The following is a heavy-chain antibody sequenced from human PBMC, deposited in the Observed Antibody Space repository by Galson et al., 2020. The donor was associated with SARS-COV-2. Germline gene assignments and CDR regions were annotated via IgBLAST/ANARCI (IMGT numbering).Heavy chain of an antibody. CDR3: ARFPRGGAGTFDY. D-gene: IGHD2-21*01. CDR2: IKKRGNEQ. Sequence: GESLKISCAASGFTFSDNYMSWVRQPPGKGLEWVAHIKKRGNEQYYADSVRGRFTISRDNAKNSLFLQMGTLRADDTAMYYCARFPRGGAGTFDYWGQGILVTVAS. CDR1: GFTFSDNY. V-gene: IGHV3-7*01. J-gene: IGHJ4*02.